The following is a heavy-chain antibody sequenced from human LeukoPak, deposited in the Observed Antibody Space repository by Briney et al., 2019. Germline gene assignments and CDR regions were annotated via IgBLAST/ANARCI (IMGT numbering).Heavy chain of an antibody. V-gene: IGHV3-21*01. D-gene: IGHD3-22*01. J-gene: IGHJ3*02. Sequence: GGSLRLSCGASGFTFSSYSMNWVHQAPGKGLEWISSISSSSSYIYYADSVKGRFTISRDNAKNSLYLQMNSLRAEDAAVYYCARVQDYYDSSGYYLGGAFDIWGQGTMVTVSS. CDR2: ISSSSSYI. CDR3: ARVQDYYDSSGYYLGGAFDI. CDR1: GFTFSSYS.